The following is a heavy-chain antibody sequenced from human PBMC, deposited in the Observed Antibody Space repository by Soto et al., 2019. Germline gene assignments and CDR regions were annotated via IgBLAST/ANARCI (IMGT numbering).Heavy chain of an antibody. CDR3: AKEFFDSSGLYPRLDALDI. V-gene: IGHV3-30*18. CDR2: ISNDGGDK. D-gene: IGHD3-22*01. CDR1: GFTLGPYG. J-gene: IGHJ3*02. Sequence: QVQLSESGGGVVQPGRYLTITCAASGFTLGPYGMHWVRQAPGKGLEWVAVISNDGGDKYYSDSVMGRITISRDNSKNTLFLQMNSLRAEDTAVYFCAKEFFDSSGLYPRLDALDIWGQGTVVTVSS.